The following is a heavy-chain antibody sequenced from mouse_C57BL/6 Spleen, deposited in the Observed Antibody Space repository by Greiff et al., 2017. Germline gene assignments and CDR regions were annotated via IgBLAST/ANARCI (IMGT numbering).Heavy chain of an antibody. J-gene: IGHJ3*01. CDR3: ARGTYYGNYGCAY. D-gene: IGHD2-10*01. V-gene: IGHV1-39*01. Sequence: EVKLQESGPELVKPGASVKISCKASGYSFTDYNMNWVKQSNGKSLEWIGVINPNYGTTSYNQKFKGKATLTVDQSSSTAYVQLNSLTSEDSAVYYCARGTYYGNYGCAYWGQGTLVTVSA. CDR1: GYSFTDYN. CDR2: INPNYGTT.